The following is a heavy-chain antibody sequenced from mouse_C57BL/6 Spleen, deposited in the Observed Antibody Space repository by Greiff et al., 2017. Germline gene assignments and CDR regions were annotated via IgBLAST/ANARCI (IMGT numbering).Heavy chain of an antibody. J-gene: IGHJ1*03. V-gene: IGHV2-2*01. CDR3: ARIYYDYDPLYGYFDV. CDR2: IWSGGST. Sequence: QVQLKESGPGLVQPSQSLSITCTVSGFSLTSYGVHWVRQSPGKGLEWLGVIWSGGSTDYNAAFISRLSISKDNSKSQVFFKMNSLQADDTAIYYCARIYYDYDPLYGYFDVWGTGTTVTVSS. CDR1: GFSLTSYG. D-gene: IGHD2-4*01.